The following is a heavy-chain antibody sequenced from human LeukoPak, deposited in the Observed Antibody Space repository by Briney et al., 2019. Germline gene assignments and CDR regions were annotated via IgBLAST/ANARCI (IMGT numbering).Heavy chain of an antibody. V-gene: IGHV1-69*13. CDR1: GGTVSRYA. Sequence: SVKVSYKASGGTVSRYAISWVRQAPGQGLEWMGGIIPIFGTANYAQKFQGRVTITADESTSTAYMELGSLRSEDTAVYYCARDIGQETAMVYYYYGMDVWGQGTTVTVSS. D-gene: IGHD5-18*01. CDR2: IIPIFGTA. J-gene: IGHJ6*02. CDR3: ARDIGQETAMVYYYYGMDV.